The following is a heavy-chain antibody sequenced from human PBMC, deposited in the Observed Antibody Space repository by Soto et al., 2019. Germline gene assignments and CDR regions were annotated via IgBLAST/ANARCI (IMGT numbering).Heavy chain of an antibody. CDR2: IYYSGST. CDR1: GGSISSSSYY. CDR3: ARRTTRLDY. V-gene: IGHV4-39*01. Sequence: SETLSLTCTVSGGSISSSSYYWGWIRQPPGKGLEWIGSIYYSGSTYYNPSLKSRVTISVDTSKNQFSLKLSSVTAADTVVYYCARRTTRLDYWGQGTLVTVSS. J-gene: IGHJ4*02.